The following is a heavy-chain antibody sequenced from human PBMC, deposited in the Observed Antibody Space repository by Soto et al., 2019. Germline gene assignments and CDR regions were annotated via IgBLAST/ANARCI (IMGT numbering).Heavy chain of an antibody. CDR3: AKDDRGYCSSSSCYAGPL. CDR2: INSDGSST. J-gene: IGHJ4*02. CDR1: GFTFSSYW. Sequence: GGSLRLSCAASGFTFSSYWMHWVRQAPGKGLVWVSRINSDGSSTSYADSVKGRFTISRDNAKNTLYLQMNSLRAEDTAVYYCAKDDRGYCSSSSCYAGPLWGQGTLVTVSS. D-gene: IGHD2-2*01. V-gene: IGHV3-74*01.